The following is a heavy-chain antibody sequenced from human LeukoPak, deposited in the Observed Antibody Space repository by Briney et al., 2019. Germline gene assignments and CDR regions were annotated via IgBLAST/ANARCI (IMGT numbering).Heavy chain of an antibody. Sequence: GGSLRLSCAASGITVSSNYMSWVRQAPGKGLEWVSVIYSGGSTYYADSVKGRFTISRDNSKNTLYLQMNSLRAEDTAVYYCARDGMTGGDWFDPWGQGILVTVSS. J-gene: IGHJ5*02. V-gene: IGHV3-53*01. CDR2: IYSGGST. D-gene: IGHD3-9*01. CDR1: GITVSSNY. CDR3: ARDGMTGGDWFDP.